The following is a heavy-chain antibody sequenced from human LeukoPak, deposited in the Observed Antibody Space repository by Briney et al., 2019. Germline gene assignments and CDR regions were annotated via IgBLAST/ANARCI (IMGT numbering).Heavy chain of an antibody. CDR3: AKGKIVRTYYFDY. CDR2: IYSGGST. CDR1: GFTVSSNY. D-gene: IGHD1-26*01. Sequence: GGSLRLSCAASGFTVSSNYMSWVRQAPGKGLEWVSVIYSGGSTYYADSVKGRFTISRDNSKNTLYLQMNSLRAEDTAVYYCAKGKIVRTYYFDYWGQGTLVTVSS. V-gene: IGHV3-53*01. J-gene: IGHJ4*02.